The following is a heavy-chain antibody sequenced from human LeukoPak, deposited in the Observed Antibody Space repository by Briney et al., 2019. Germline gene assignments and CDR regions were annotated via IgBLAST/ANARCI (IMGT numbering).Heavy chain of an antibody. CDR3: ARRIELVRRDGYNFWFDP. D-gene: IGHD5-24*01. Sequence: PSETLSLTCTVSGGSISSSSYYWGWIRQPPGKGLEWIGRIYYSGSTYYNPPLKSRVTISVDTSKNQFSLKLSSVTAADTAVYYCARRIELVRRDGYNFWFDPWGQGTLVTVSS. V-gene: IGHV4-39*01. CDR2: IYYSGST. J-gene: IGHJ5*02. CDR1: GGSISSSSYY.